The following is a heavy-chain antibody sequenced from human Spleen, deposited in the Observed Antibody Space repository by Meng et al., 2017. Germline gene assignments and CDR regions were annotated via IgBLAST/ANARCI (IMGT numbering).Heavy chain of an antibody. J-gene: IGHJ2*01. V-gene: IGHV4-34*01. D-gene: IGHD3-10*01. CDR1: GGPFSGYY. CDR2: IDHTGST. CDR3: ARGLYYGSGSWYFDL. Sequence: QLQQGGAGLLKPSGTLSLTCDVYGGPFSGYYWTWIRQSPGRGLEWVGEIDHTGSTNYNPSLKSRVTISLATSQNQFSLSLRSVTAADSAIYYCARGLYYGSGSWYFDLWGRGTLVTVS.